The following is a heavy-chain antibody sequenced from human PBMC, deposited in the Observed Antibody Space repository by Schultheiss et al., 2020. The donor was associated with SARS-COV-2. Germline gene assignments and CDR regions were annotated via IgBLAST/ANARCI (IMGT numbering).Heavy chain of an antibody. CDR3: ASHLYGDYERVDY. J-gene: IGHJ4*02. D-gene: IGHD4-17*01. V-gene: IGHV3-30*19. CDR1: GFTFSSYG. Sequence: GGSLRLSCAASGFTFSSYGMHWVRQAPGKGLEWVAVIWYDGSNKYYADSVKGRFTISRDNSKNTLYLQMNSLRAEDTAVYYCASHLYGDYERVDYWGQGTLVTVSS. CDR2: IWYDGSNK.